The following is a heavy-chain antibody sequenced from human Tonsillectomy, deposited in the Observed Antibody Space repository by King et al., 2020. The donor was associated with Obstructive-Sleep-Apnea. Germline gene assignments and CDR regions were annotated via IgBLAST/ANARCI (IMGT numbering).Heavy chain of an antibody. CDR2: IYHSGTT. Sequence: LQLQESGPGLVKPSGTLSLTCAVSGGSIGTNNWWSWVRQPPGRGLEWVAEIYHSGTTNYNPSFKSRVTISVDKSKNQFSLQLTSLTAADTAVYYCARDRVRGVFHYWGQGTLVTVSS. V-gene: IGHV4-4*02. J-gene: IGHJ4*02. D-gene: IGHD3-10*01. CDR3: ARDRVRGVFHY. CDR1: GGSIGTNNW.